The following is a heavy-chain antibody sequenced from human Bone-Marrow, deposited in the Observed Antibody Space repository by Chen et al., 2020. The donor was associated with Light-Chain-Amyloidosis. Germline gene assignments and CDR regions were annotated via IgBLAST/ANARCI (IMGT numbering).Heavy chain of an antibody. Sequence: EVQLEQSGPEGKKPGESRRTSCRGSGYTFPNYWIGWVRQMPGKGLEWMGVIYPDDSDARYSPSFEGQVTISADKSITTAYLQWRSLKASDTAMYYCARRRDGYNFDYWGQGTLVTVSS. CDR3: ARRRDGYNFDY. CDR2: IYPDDSDA. J-gene: IGHJ4*02. D-gene: IGHD5-12*01. V-gene: IGHV5-51*01. CDR1: GYTFPNYW.